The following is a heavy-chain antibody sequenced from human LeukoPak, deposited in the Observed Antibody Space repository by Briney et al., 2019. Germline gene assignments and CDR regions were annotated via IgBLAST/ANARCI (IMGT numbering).Heavy chain of an antibody. CDR2: IYYSGST. CDR3: ARGFEAALGAFDI. CDR1: GGSISSYY. J-gene: IGHJ3*02. D-gene: IGHD3-10*01. V-gene: IGHV4-59*01. Sequence: SETLSLTCTVSGGSISSYYWSWIRQPPGKGLEWIGYIYYSGSTNYNPSLKSRVTMSVDTSKNQFSLKLSSVTAADMAVYYCARGFEAALGAFDIWGQGTMVTVSS.